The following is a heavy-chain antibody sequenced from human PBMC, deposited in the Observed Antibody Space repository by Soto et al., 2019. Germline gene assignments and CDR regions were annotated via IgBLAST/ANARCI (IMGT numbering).Heavy chain of an antibody. Sequence: SVKVSCKASGGTFSSYAISWVRQAPGQGLEWMGGIIPIFGTANYAQKFQGRVTITADESTSTAYMELSSLRSEDTAVYYCATPSGGYCSGGSCYDSYYYYYYRMDVWGQGTTVTVYS. V-gene: IGHV1-69*13. CDR1: GGTFSSYA. D-gene: IGHD2-15*01. CDR2: IIPIFGTA. CDR3: ATPSGGYCSGGSCYDSYYYYYYRMDV. J-gene: IGHJ6*02.